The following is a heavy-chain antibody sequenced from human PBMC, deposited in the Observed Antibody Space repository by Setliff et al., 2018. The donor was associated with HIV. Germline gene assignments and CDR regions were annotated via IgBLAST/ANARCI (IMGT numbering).Heavy chain of an antibody. CDR3: TGWGSGWPQNY. V-gene: IGHV3-73*01. CDR2: IRTKINNYAT. D-gene: IGHD6-19*01. CDR1: SA. Sequence: SAIHWVRQASGRGLEWIGRIRTKINNYATTYTASVKDRFIISRDDSKNTAFLQMNSLKSEDTAVYYCTGWGSGWPQNYWGQGTLVTVSS. J-gene: IGHJ4*02.